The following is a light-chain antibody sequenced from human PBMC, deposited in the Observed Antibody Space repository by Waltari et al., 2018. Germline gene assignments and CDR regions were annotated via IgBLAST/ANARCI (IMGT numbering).Light chain of an antibody. CDR1: NSNIGNHY. CDR3: ETWDNSLSAGV. J-gene: IGLJ2*01. Sequence: QSVLTQPPSVSAAPGQKVTVSCSGSNSNIGNHYVSWYQQVPGTAPKLLIYDNNKRPAGIPDRFSGSKSGTSATLAITGLQTGDEADYYCETWDNSLSAGVFGGGTKLTVL. CDR2: DNN. V-gene: IGLV1-51*01.